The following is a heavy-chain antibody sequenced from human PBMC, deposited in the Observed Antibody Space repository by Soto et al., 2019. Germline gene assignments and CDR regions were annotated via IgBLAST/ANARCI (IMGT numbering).Heavy chain of an antibody. D-gene: IGHD1-26*01. Sequence: GGSLRLSCAASGFTFSDYYMSWIRQAPGKGQEWVSYISSSGSTIYYADSVKGRFTISRDNAKNSLYLQMNSLRAEDTAVYYCARDLRGGSYYGDAFDIWGQGTMVTVSS. CDR1: GFTFSDYY. V-gene: IGHV3-11*01. CDR3: ARDLRGGSYYGDAFDI. CDR2: ISSSGSTI. J-gene: IGHJ3*02.